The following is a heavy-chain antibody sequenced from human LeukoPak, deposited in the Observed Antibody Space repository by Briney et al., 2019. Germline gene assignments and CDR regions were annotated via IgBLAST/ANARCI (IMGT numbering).Heavy chain of an antibody. V-gene: IGHV4-4*07. Sequence: ASETLSLTCTVSGGSISSYYWSWIRQPAGRGLEWIGRIYTSGSTNYNPSLKSRVTMSVDTSKNQFSLKLSSVTAADTAVYYCARRRFWHRAFDIWGQGTMVTVSS. CDR2: IYTSGST. D-gene: IGHD3-3*01. CDR3: ARRRFWHRAFDI. CDR1: GGSISSYY. J-gene: IGHJ3*02.